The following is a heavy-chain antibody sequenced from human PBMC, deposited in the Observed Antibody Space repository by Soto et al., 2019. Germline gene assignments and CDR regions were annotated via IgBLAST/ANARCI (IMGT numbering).Heavy chain of an antibody. CDR3: ARDTDDSSGWLNWFDP. CDR2: ISSTSSTM. CDR1: GFTFSSHS. D-gene: IGHD6-19*01. Sequence: EVQLVESGGNLVQPGGSLRLSCAGSGFTFSSHSMNWVRQAPGKGLEWVSYISSTSSTMYYADSVKGRFTISRDNAKNSLFLQMNSLRDEDTAMYYCARDTDDSSGWLNWFDPWGQGTLVTVSS. V-gene: IGHV3-48*02. J-gene: IGHJ5*02.